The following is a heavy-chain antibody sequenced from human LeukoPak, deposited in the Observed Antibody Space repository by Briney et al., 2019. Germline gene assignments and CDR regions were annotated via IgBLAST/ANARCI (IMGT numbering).Heavy chain of an antibody. V-gene: IGHV3-21*01. CDR3: AREAPNWAFDY. Sequence: PGGSLRLSCAASGFTFSSYSMNWVRQAPGKGLEWVSSISSSSSYIYYADSVKGRFTISRDNAKDSLYLQMNSLRAEDTAVYYCAREAPNWAFDYWGQGTLVTVSS. CDR1: GFTFSSYS. CDR2: ISSSSSYI. D-gene: IGHD7-27*01. J-gene: IGHJ4*02.